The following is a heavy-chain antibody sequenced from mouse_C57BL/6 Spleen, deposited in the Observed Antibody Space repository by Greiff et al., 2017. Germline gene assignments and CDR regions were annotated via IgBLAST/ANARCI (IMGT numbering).Heavy chain of an antibody. J-gene: IGHJ4*01. CDR3: ARRVYYGNYDAMDY. CDR2: INPNNGGT. Sequence: EVQLQQSGPELVKPGASVKISCKASGYTFTDYYMNWVKQSHGKSLEWIGDINPNNGGTSYNQKFKGKATLTVNKSSSAAYMELSSLTSEDSAIYDCARRVYYGNYDAMDYWGQGTTVTVSS. D-gene: IGHD2-1*01. CDR1: GYTFTDYY. V-gene: IGHV1-26*01.